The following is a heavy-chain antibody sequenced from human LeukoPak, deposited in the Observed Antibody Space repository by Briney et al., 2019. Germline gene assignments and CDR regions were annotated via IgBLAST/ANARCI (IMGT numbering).Heavy chain of an antibody. CDR2: IYYSGST. CDR1: GGSISSYY. CDR3: ARDGPLYYYDSSGYSKPVDAFDI. Sequence: PSETLSLTCTVSGGSISSYYWSWIRQPPGKGLEWIGYIYYSGSTYYNPSLKSRATISVDTSKNQFSLKLSSVTAADTAVYYCARDGPLYYYDSSGYSKPVDAFDIWGQGTMVTVSS. V-gene: IGHV4-59*12. D-gene: IGHD3-22*01. J-gene: IGHJ3*02.